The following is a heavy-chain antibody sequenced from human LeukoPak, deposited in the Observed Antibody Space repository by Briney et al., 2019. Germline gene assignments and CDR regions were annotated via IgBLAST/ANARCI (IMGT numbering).Heavy chain of an antibody. V-gene: IGHV1-18*01. D-gene: IGHD2-8*01. CDR2: ISAYNGNT. Sequence: ASVKVSCKASGYTFTNYGISWARQAPGQGLEWMGWISAYNGNTNYAQKLQGRVTMTTDTSTSTAYMELRSLRSDDTAVYYCARDPCANGVCYFDFWGQGTLVTVSS. CDR3: ARDPCANGVCYFDF. CDR1: GYTFTNYG. J-gene: IGHJ4*02.